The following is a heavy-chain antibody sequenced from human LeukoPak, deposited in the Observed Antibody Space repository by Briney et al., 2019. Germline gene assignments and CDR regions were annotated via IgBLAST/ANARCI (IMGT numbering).Heavy chain of an antibody. D-gene: IGHD3-3*01. J-gene: IGHJ4*02. CDR3: ARDLYASGYYEYYFDY. CDR2: IKQDGSEK. Sequence: GGSLRLSCAASGFTFSSYWMTWVRQAPGKGLEWVANIKQDGSEKYYVDSVKGRFTISRDNAKNSLYLQMSSLRAEDTAVYYCARDLYASGYYEYYFDYWGQGTLVTVSS. CDR1: GFTFSSYW. V-gene: IGHV3-7*01.